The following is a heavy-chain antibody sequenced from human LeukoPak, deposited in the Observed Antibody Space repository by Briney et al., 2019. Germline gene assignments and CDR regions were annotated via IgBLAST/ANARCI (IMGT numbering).Heavy chain of an antibody. V-gene: IGHV4-59*08. D-gene: IGHD3-9*01. Sequence: SETLSLTCTVSGASITSYYWTWIRQPPGKGLEWIGFTSFSGSTNYNPSLGSRVTISLDTSTNQFSLTLNAMTAADTAVYYCARRNYHILTGFYGGGTYNYYYTDVWGAGTTVIVSS. CDR3: ARRNYHILTGFYGGGTYNYYYTDV. CDR1: GASITSYY. J-gene: IGHJ6*03. CDR2: TSFSGST.